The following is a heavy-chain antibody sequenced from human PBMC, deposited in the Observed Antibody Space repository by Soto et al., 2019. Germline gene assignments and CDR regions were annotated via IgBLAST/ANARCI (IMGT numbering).Heavy chain of an antibody. CDR1: GFTFSSYA. Sequence: QVQLVESGGGVVQPGRSLRLSCAASGFTFSSYAMHWVRQAPGKGLEWVAVISYDGSNKYYADSVKGRFTISRDNSKNTLYLPMNSLRAEDTAVYYCASFGTYYDFWIDPWGQGTLVTVSS. J-gene: IGHJ5*02. CDR3: ASFGTYYDFWIDP. CDR2: ISYDGSNK. D-gene: IGHD3-3*01. V-gene: IGHV3-30-3*01.